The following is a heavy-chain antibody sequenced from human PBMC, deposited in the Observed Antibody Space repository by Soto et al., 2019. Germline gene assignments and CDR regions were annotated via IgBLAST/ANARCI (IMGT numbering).Heavy chain of an antibody. D-gene: IGHD5-18*01. CDR3: ARRGYSYANPDY. Sequence: GGSLRLSCAASESTFSNHPMHWLRQSPGKGLEWLAVVSVDGNSQTYADSVKGRFTISRDNSKNTLYLQMNSLRAEDTAVYYCARRGYSYANPDYWGQGTLVTVSS. V-gene: IGHV3-30*04. CDR2: VSVDGNSQ. CDR1: ESTFSNHP. J-gene: IGHJ4*02.